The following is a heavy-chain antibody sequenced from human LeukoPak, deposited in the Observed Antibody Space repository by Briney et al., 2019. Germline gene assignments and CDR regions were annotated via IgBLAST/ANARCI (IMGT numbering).Heavy chain of an antibody. D-gene: IGHD3-16*01. Sequence: PSETLSLTCTVSGGSIYNSIYYWGWIRQPPGKGLEWIGSIYYSGTSYYNPSLKSRVTISVDTSKNQFSLKLSSVTAADTAVYYCARSDYDYVWGSYGFDPWGQGTLVTVSS. CDR1: GGSIYNSIYY. V-gene: IGHV4-39*01. CDR3: ARSDYDYVWGSYGFDP. CDR2: IYYSGTS. J-gene: IGHJ5*02.